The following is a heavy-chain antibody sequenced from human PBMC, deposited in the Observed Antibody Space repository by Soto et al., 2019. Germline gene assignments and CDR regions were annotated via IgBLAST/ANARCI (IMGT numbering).Heavy chain of an antibody. CDR2: MSHDGSHK. CDR3: ARLPRSGWDHYYYCMDV. CDR1: GFTFSTYG. J-gene: IGHJ6*02. V-gene: IGHV3-30*03. Sequence: QVQLVESGGGVVQAGGSLGLSCTASGFTFSTYGMHWVRQAPGKGPEWVAVMSHDGSHKAFLDSVKGRFIISRDNSKYTLYLQMNSLRADVTAVYYCARLPRSGWDHYYYCMDVWCQGTTVIVSS. D-gene: IGHD6-19*01.